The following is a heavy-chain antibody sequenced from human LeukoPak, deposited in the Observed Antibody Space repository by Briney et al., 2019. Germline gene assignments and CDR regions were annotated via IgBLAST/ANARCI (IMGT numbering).Heavy chain of an antibody. CDR2: INHSGST. J-gene: IGHJ6*02. CDR1: GGSFSGYY. CDR3: VGELLGGMDV. Sequence: SETLSLTCAVYGGSFSGYYWSWIRQPPGKGLEWIGDINHSGSTNYNPSLKSRVTISVDASKNQFSLKRTSVTAAATAVYWGVGELLGGMDVWGQRTTVTVSS. D-gene: IGHD3-10*01. V-gene: IGHV4-34*01.